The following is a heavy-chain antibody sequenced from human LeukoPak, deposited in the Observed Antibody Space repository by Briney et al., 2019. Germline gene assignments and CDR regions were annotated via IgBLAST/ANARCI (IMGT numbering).Heavy chain of an antibody. CDR2: IKQDGSEK. CDR3: ARDKDGWALGYYYYGMDV. J-gene: IGHJ6*02. Sequence: GGSLRLSCAASGFTFSSYWMSWVRQAPGKGLEWVANIKQDGSEKYYVDSVKGRFTISRDNAKNSLYLQMNSLRAEDTAVYYCARDKDGWALGYYYYGMDVWGQGTTVTVSS. D-gene: IGHD1-26*01. CDR1: GFTFSSYW. V-gene: IGHV3-7*01.